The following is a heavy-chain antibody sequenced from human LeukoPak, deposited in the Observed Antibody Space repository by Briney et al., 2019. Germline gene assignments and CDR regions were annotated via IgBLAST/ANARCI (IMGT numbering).Heavy chain of an antibody. J-gene: IGHJ6*02. CDR3: ARVPSMIRGVVNYGMDV. Sequence: ASVKVSCKTSGYSFTGYFMHWVRQAPGQGLEWMGWINPNSGDTKYAQRFQGRVTMTRDTSINTAYMELRRLTSDDTAVYYCARVPSMIRGVVNYGMDVWGQGTTGTVSS. CDR2: INPNSGDT. V-gene: IGHV1-2*02. CDR1: GYSFTGYF. D-gene: IGHD3-10*01.